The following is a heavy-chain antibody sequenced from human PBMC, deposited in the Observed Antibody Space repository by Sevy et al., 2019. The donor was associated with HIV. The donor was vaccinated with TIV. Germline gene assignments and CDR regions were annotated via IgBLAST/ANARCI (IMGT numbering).Heavy chain of an antibody. CDR1: GYTFTSYG. CDR3: ALTDCSGGSCYSEFDP. J-gene: IGHJ5*02. CDR2: ISAYNGNT. D-gene: IGHD2-15*01. V-gene: IGHV1-18*04. Sequence: ASVKVSCKASGYTFTSYGISWVRQATGQGLEWMGWISAYNGNTNYAQKLQGRVTMTTDTSTSTAYMELRSLRSDDTAVYYCALTDCSGGSCYSEFDPWGQGTLVTVSS.